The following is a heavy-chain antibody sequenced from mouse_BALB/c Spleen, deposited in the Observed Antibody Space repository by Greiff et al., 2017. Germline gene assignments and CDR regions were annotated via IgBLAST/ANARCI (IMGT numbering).Heavy chain of an antibody. CDR2: IYPGDGDT. CDR3: ARDDGYYYAMDY. Sequence: QVQLKESGAELVRPGSSVKISCKASGYAFSSYWMNWVKQRPGQGLEWIGQIYPGDGDTNYNGKFKGKATLTADKSSSTAYMQLSSLTSEDSAVYFCARDDGYYYAMDYWGQGTSVTVSS. CDR1: GYAFSSYW. V-gene: IGHV1-80*01. D-gene: IGHD2-3*01. J-gene: IGHJ4*01.